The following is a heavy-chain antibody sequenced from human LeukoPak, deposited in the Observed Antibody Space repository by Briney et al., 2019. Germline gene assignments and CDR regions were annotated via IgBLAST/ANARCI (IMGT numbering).Heavy chain of an antibody. CDR2: IYYSGST. V-gene: IGHV4-39*01. CDR1: GGTFSSRSYF. J-gene: IGHJ3*02. CDR3: TISLRGVIQGAFDI. D-gene: IGHD3-10*01. Sequence: PSETLSLTCTVSGGTFSSRSYFWRWIRQPPGKGLEWIGSIYYSGSTYYNPSLKSRVTISVDTSKKQFSLKLSSVTAAETAVYYCTISLRGVIQGAFDIWGQGTMVTVSS.